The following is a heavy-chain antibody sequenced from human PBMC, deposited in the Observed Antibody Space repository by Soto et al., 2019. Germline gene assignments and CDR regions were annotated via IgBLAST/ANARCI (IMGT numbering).Heavy chain of an antibody. CDR1: GGSISSGGYY. CDR2: IYYSGST. Sequence: QVQLQESGPGLVKPSQTLSLTCTVSGGSISSGGYYWSWIRQHPGKGLEWIGYIYYSGSTYYNPSRKSRVTRSVDTSKNQFSLKLSSVTAADTAVYYCARSPEATVTAFDYWGQGTLVTVSS. D-gene: IGHD4-17*01. CDR3: ARSPEATVTAFDY. J-gene: IGHJ4*02. V-gene: IGHV4-31*03.